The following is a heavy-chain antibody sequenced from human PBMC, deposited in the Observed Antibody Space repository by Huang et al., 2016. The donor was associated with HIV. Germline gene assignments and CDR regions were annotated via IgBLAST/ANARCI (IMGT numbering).Heavy chain of an antibody. CDR2: INSSGSSS. D-gene: IGHD3-22*01. CDR1: GFTFSSYW. V-gene: IGHV3-74*01. J-gene: IGHJ4*02. Sequence: EVQLVESGGGLVQPGGSLSLSCPASGFTFSSYWMHWVRQAPAKGRVWVSSINSSGSSSGYADSVKGRFTISRDHAKNTLYLQMNSLRAEETAVYYCVRDPRIQSWLNYFDYWGQGTLVSVSS. CDR3: VRDPRIQSWLNYFDY.